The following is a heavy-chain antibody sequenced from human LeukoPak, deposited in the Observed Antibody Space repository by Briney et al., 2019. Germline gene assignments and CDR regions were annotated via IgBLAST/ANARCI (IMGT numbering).Heavy chain of an antibody. V-gene: IGHV3-74*01. CDR2: IYGDDSST. Sequence: QSGGSLRLSCAASGFTFSSYSMNWVRQAPGKGLVWVSRIYGDDSSTSYADSVKGRFTISRDNAKNTLYLQMNSLRAEDTAVYYCTRGSATSTWYGASDIWGQGTMVTVSS. D-gene: IGHD6-13*01. CDR3: TRGSATSTWYGASDI. CDR1: GFTFSSYS. J-gene: IGHJ3*02.